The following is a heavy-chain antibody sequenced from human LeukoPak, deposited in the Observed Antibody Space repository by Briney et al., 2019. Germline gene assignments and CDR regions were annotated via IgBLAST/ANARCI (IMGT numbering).Heavy chain of an antibody. D-gene: IGHD3-16*01. V-gene: IGHV3-15*01. Sequence: GGSLRLSCAASGFTFSDVWLTWVRQAPGKGLEWVGSIKRKTDGGTTDYAAPVKGRFTISRDDSKNTLYLQMNSLRTEDTAVYYCTSTLGYWGQGTLVTVSS. J-gene: IGHJ4*02. CDR2: IKRKTDGGTT. CDR1: GFTFSDVW. CDR3: TSTLGY.